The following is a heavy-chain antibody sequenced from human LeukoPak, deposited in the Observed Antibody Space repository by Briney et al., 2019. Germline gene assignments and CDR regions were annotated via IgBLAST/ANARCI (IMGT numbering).Heavy chain of an antibody. V-gene: IGHV3-33*01. Sequence: PGGSLRLSCAAFGFTFSSYGMHWVRQAPGKGLEWVAVIWYDGSNKYYADSVKGRFTISRDNSKNTLYLQMNSLRAEDTAVYYCARGGEYGDYGMDVWGQGTTVTVSS. CDR2: IWYDGSNK. J-gene: IGHJ6*02. CDR1: GFTFSSYG. D-gene: IGHD3-16*01. CDR3: ARGGEYGDYGMDV.